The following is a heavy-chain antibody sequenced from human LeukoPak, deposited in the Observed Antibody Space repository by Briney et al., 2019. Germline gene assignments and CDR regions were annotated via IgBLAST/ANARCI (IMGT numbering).Heavy chain of an antibody. V-gene: IGHV3-66*01. J-gene: IGHJ4*02. CDR2: IYSGGST. CDR3: ARLAGGNSWNYFDY. D-gene: IGHD4-23*01. CDR1: GFTVSSNY. Sequence: GGSLRLSCAASGFTVSSNYMSWVRQAPGKGLEWVSVIYSGGSTYYADSVKGRFTISRDNSKNTLYLQMNSLRAEDTAVYYCARLAGGNSWNYFDYGGQGTLVTVSS.